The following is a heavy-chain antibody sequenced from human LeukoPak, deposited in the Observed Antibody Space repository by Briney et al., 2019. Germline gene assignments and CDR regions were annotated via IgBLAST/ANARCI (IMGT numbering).Heavy chain of an antibody. CDR2: ISGSGGST. CDR1: GFTFSSYG. D-gene: IGHD3-10*01. J-gene: IGHJ3*02. Sequence: HPGGSLRLSCAASGFTFSSYGMSWVRQAPGKGLEWVSAISGSGGSTYYADSVKGRFTISRDNSKNTLYLQMNSLRAEDTAVYYCAKPNSRSLWFTHGAFDIWGQGTMVTVSS. V-gene: IGHV3-23*01. CDR3: AKPNSRSLWFTHGAFDI.